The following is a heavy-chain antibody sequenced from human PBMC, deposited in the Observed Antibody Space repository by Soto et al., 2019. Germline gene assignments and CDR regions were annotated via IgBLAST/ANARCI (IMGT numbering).Heavy chain of an antibody. CDR3: APLGPHYTETGTTPPY. CDR2: VIPIFGTA. V-gene: IGHV1-69*13. J-gene: IGHJ4*02. CDR1: GGTFSSYA. D-gene: IGHD1-7*01. Sequence: SVKVSCKASGGTFSSYAISWVRQAPGQGLEWMGGVIPIFGTANYAQKFQGRVTITADESTSTAYMELSSLRSEDTAVYYCAPLGPHYTETGTTPPYWGQGTLVTVS.